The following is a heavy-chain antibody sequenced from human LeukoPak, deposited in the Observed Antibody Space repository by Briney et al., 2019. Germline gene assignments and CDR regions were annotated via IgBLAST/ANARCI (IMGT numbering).Heavy chain of an antibody. D-gene: IGHD6-13*01. V-gene: IGHV7-4-1*02. CDR3: ARVRIAAAGFVARNRWFDP. Sequence: ASVKVSCKASGYTFTSYAMNWVRQAPGQGLEWMGWINTNTGNPTYAQGFTGRFVFSLDTSVSTAYLQISSLKAEDTAVYYCARVRIAAAGFVARNRWFDPWGQGTLVTVSS. J-gene: IGHJ5*02. CDR2: INTNTGNP. CDR1: GYTFTSYA.